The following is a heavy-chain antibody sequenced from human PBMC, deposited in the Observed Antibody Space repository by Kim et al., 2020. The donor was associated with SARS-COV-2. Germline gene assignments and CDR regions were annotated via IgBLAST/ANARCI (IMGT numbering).Heavy chain of an antibody. CDR3: ARDRGSYTVMFDF. Sequence: GGSLTLSCTVSGFDFSDYTMTWVRQAPGKGLEWVSSISSNNLYIYYADSVKGRFTISRDNAKNSLHLQMDSLRDDDTALYYCARDRGSYTVMFDFWGQGTWVTVSS. D-gene: IGHD3-10*01. CDR2: ISSNNLYI. J-gene: IGHJ4*02. V-gene: IGHV3-21*01. CDR1: GFDFSDYT.